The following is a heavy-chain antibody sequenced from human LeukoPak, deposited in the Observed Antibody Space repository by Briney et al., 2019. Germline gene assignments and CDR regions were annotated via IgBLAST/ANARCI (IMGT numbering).Heavy chain of an antibody. J-gene: IGHJ6*02. CDR1: GYSFTSYW. Sequence: GGSLKISCKGSGYSFTSYWIGWVRQMPGKGLEWMGIIYPGDSDTRYSPSFQGQVTISADKSISTAYLQWSSLKASDTAMYYCARLVGYCSSTSCPPGGEYYYYGMDVWGQGTTVTVSS. D-gene: IGHD2-2*01. CDR2: IYPGDSDT. V-gene: IGHV5-51*01. CDR3: ARLVGYCSSTSCPPGGEYYYYGMDV.